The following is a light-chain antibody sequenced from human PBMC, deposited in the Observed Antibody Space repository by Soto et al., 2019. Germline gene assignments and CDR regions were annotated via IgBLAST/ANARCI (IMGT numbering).Light chain of an antibody. CDR1: NIGSRS. J-gene: IGLJ1*01. CDR2: YDS. CDR3: QVWDTSSDHHV. V-gene: IGLV3-21*01. Sequence: SYELTQSPSVSVAPGQTATITCGGNNIGSRSVNWYQQKAGQAPVLVMSYDSNRPSGIPERFSGSNSGNTATLTLSRVESGDEADYYCQVWDTSSDHHVFGSGTKVTVL.